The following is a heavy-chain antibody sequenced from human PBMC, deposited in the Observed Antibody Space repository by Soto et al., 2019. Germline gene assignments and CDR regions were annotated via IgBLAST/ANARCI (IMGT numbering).Heavy chain of an antibody. CDR1: GGSISSYC. V-gene: IGHV4-59*01. D-gene: IGHD6-19*01. CDR2: IYYSVST. Sequence: SETLSLTCTVSGGSISSYCWSWIRQPPGKGLEWIGYIYYSVSTNYNPSLKSRVTISVDTSKNQFSLKLSSVTAADTAVYYCARDGLSRGWYRSIGYWSEHWGQGNMVNVSA. CDR3: ARDGLSRGWYRSIGYWSEH. J-gene: IGHJ1*01.